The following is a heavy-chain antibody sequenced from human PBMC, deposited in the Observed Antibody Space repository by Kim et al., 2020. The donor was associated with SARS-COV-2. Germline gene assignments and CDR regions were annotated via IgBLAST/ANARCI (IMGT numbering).Heavy chain of an antibody. Sequence: SETLSLTCTVSGGSISSSSYYWGWIRQPPGKGLEWIGSIYYSGSTYYNPSLKSRVTISVDTSKNQFSLKLSSVTAADTAVYYCASLKWVQLWFFGGIDYWGQGTLVTVSS. CDR3: ASLKWVQLWFFGGIDY. J-gene: IGHJ4*02. CDR1: GGSISSSSYY. CDR2: IYYSGST. V-gene: IGHV4-39*01. D-gene: IGHD5-18*01.